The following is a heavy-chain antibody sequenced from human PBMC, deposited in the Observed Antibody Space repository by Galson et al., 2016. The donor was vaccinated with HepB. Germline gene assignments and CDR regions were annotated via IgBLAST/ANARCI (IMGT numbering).Heavy chain of an antibody. CDR3: TGGMGYADP. V-gene: IGHV4-39*01. J-gene: IGHJ5*02. CDR1: GGSVGSSGYY. CDR2: VDYTGNT. Sequence: ETLSLTCTVSGGSVGSSGYYLRWIRQPPGQGLEWIGSVDYTGNTHFSPSLKSRVTMFVHPTKNQFSLTVNSVTAADTAVHYCTGGMGYADPWGQGTLVTVSS. D-gene: IGHD2-8*01.